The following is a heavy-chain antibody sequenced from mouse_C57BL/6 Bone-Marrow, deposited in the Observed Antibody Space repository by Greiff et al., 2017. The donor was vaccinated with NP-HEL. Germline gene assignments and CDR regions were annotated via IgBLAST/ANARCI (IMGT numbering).Heavy chain of an antibody. Sequence: EVKVVESGGGLVKPGGSLKLSCAASGFTFSSYAMSWVRQTPEKRLEWVATISDGGSYTYYPDNVKGRFTISRDNAKNNLYLQMSHLKSEDTAMYYCAREAMVTPYWYFDVWGTGTTVTVSS. CDR3: AREAMVTPYWYFDV. V-gene: IGHV5-4*01. CDR2: ISDGGSYT. CDR1: GFTFSSYA. D-gene: IGHD2-3*01. J-gene: IGHJ1*03.